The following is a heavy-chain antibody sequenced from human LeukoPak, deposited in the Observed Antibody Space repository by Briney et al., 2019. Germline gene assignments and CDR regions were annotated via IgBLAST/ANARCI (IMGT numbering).Heavy chain of an antibody. Sequence: ASVKVSCKASGYTFSSYYMHWVRQAPGQGLDWMGEINPTGVTTTYAQRFKGRVTMTRDTSASTVYMELSSLRSDDTAVCYCATGYSAYSSGGFDFWGQGTLVTVSS. CDR1: GYTFSSYY. D-gene: IGHD5-12*01. V-gene: IGHV1-46*01. J-gene: IGHJ4*02. CDR3: ATGYSAYSSGGFDF. CDR2: INPTGVTT.